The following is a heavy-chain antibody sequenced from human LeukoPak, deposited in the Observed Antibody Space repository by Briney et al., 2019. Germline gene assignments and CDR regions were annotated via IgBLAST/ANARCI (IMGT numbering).Heavy chain of an antibody. CDR2: ISSRCSTI. V-gene: IGHV3-48*03. CDR1: GFTFSSYE. Sequence: PGGSLRLSCAASGFTFSSYEMNWVRQAAGKGLEWVAYISSRCSTIYYADSVKGRFTISRDNVKNSLYLQMNSLRAEDTAVYYCARDVAAAGTFWFDPWRQGTLVTVSS. D-gene: IGHD6-13*01. CDR3: ARDVAAAGTFWFDP. J-gene: IGHJ5*02.